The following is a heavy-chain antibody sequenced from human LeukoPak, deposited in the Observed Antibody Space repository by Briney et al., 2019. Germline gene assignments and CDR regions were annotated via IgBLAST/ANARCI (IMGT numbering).Heavy chain of an antibody. CDR2: IIPIFGTA. J-gene: IGHJ5*02. CDR3: ASWRYDSSGYYDWFDP. D-gene: IGHD3-22*01. V-gene: IGHV1-69*01. CDR1: GGTFSSYA. Sequence: SVKVSCKASGGTFSSYAISGVRQAPAQGREWMGGIIPIFGTANYAQKFQGRVPITADESTSTAYMELSSLRSEATAVYYCASWRYDSSGYYDWFDPWGQGTLVTVSS.